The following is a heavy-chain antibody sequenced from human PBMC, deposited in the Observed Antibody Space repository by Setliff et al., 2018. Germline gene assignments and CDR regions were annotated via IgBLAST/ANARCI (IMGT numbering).Heavy chain of an antibody. CDR3: ARAEYTSSSLYYYMDV. Sequence: VKVSCKAFRYTFNDYYIHWVRQTPGQGLEWMGRINPSSGGTDDAQNFLGRVTMTRDTAISTACMELSRLTSDDTAVYYCARAEYTSSSLYYYMDVWGKGTTVTVSS. CDR2: INPSSGGT. J-gene: IGHJ6*03. D-gene: IGHD6-6*01. CDR1: RYTFNDYY. V-gene: IGHV1-2*06.